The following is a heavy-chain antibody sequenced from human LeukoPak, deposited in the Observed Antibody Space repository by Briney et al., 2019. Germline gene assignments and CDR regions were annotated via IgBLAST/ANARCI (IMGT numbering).Heavy chain of an antibody. CDR1: GFTFDDYA. V-gene: IGHV3-9*01. CDR2: ISWNSGSI. CDR3: ARGRTGTFDY. J-gene: IGHJ4*02. D-gene: IGHD1/OR15-1a*01. Sequence: GGSLRLSCAASGFTFDDYAMHWVRQAPGKGLEGVSGISWNSGSIGYADSVKGRFTISRDNSKNTLYLQMNSLRGEDTAVYYCARGRTGTFDYWGQGTLVTVSS.